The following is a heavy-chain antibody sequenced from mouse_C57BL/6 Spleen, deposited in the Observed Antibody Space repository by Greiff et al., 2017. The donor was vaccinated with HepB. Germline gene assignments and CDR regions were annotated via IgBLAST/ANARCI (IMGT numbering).Heavy chain of an antibody. Sequence: QVQLQQPGAELVKPGASVKLSCKASGYTFTSYWMHWVKQRPGQGLEWIGLIHPNSGSTNYNEKFKSKATLTVDKSSSTAYMQLSSLTSEDAAVYCCASYDGYCGVWFAYWGQGTLVTVSA. CDR3: ASYDGYCGVWFAY. V-gene: IGHV1-64*01. CDR2: IHPNSGST. CDR1: GYTFTSYW. D-gene: IGHD2-3*01. J-gene: IGHJ3*01.